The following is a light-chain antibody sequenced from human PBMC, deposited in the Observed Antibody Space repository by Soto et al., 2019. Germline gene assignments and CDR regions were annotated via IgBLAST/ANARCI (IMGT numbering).Light chain of an antibody. V-gene: IGKV1-9*01. CDR3: HQYDSIVQT. Sequence: IQLTQSPPSLSASVGDRVTITCRASQDIAIYLAWYQQKPGEAPKLLIYAASTLYGGVPSRFSGSGSGTDFALTITSLQAEDFAVYYCHQYDSIVQTFGQGTKVDIK. CDR1: QDIAIY. J-gene: IGKJ1*01. CDR2: AAS.